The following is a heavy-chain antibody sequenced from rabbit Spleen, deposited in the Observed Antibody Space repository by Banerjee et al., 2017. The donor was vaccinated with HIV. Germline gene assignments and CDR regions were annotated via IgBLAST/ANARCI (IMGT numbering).Heavy chain of an antibody. Sequence: QEQLVDSGGGLVQPGGSLKLSCKASGIDFSSSYYLCWFRHPPGKGPEWIACIAAGVSFTSYYATWAKGRFTISKTSSTTVTLQMTRLTAADTATYFCARDSGTSFSTYGMDLWGPGTLVTVS. CDR3: ARDSGTSFSTYGMDL. V-gene: IGHV1S45*01. J-gene: IGHJ6*01. D-gene: IGHD8-1*01. CDR1: GIDFSSSYY. CDR2: IAAGVSFTS.